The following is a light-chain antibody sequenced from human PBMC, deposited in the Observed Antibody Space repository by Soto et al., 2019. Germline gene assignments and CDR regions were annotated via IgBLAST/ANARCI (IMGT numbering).Light chain of an antibody. V-gene: IGKV2-28*01. CDR1: QSFLHSNGYTY. CDR3: QQSYSTPLT. CDR2: RVS. Sequence: ILMTQTPPSLPVNPGEPASISFRSSQSFLHSNGYTYLHWYLQKPGQSPQLLIYRVSNLLSGVPDRFSGSGSGTDFTLTISSLQPEDFATYYCQQSYSTPLTFGGGTKVDIK. J-gene: IGKJ4*01.